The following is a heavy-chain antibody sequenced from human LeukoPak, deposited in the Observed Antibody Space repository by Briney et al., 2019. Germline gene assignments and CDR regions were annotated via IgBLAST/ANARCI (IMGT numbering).Heavy chain of an antibody. CDR3: ARDNYDF. CDR1: GSNVRNNW. CDR2: INQDESQK. V-gene: IGHV3-7*01. J-gene: IGHJ4*02. D-gene: IGHD3-3*01. Sequence: GGSLILSCAASGSNVRNNWMSWVRLAPGKGLEYVANINQDESQKYYVDSVKGRFTISKDNAKNSLNLQMNSLRAEDTGVYYCARDNYDFRGQGTLVTVSS.